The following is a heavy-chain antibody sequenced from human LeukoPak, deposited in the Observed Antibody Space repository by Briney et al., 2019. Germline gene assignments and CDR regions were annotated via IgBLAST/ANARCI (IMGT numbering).Heavy chain of an antibody. V-gene: IGHV3-74*01. D-gene: IGHD6-13*01. J-gene: IGHJ1*01. CDR3: TRDFYSSSWD. CDR1: GSTFSDYW. Sequence: QSGGSLRLSCAVSGSTFSDYWMNWVRQAPGKGLVWVSRINSDGSGATYADSVKGRFTISRDNAKKMLFLQMNSLRAEDTAVYYCTRDFYSSSWDWGQGTLVTVSS. CDR2: INSDGSGA.